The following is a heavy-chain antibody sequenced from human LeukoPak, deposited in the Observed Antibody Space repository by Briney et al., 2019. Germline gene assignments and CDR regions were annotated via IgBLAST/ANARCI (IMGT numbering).Heavy chain of an antibody. V-gene: IGHV4-34*01. CDR1: GGSFSGYY. D-gene: IGHD3-10*01. Sequence: SETLSLTCAVYGGSFSGYYWSWIRQPPGKGLEWIGEINHSGSTNYNPSLKSRVTISVDTSKNQFSLKLSSVTAADTAVYYCARDRFGELLPYYFDYWGQGTLVTVSS. J-gene: IGHJ4*02. CDR2: INHSGST. CDR3: ARDRFGELLPYYFDY.